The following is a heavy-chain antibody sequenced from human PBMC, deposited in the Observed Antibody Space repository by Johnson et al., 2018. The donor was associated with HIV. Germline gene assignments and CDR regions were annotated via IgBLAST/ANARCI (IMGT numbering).Heavy chain of an antibody. D-gene: IGHD2-2*01. V-gene: IGHV3-7*01. CDR1: GFTFSSYA. CDR2: IKQDGSEK. J-gene: IGHJ3*02. CDR3: ARGRSSTRPSDLGSGAFDI. Sequence: VQLVESGGGVVQPGRSLRLSCAASGFTFSSYAMHWVRQAPGKGLEWVANIKQDGSEKYYVDYVTGRFTISRDNAKNSLYLQMNSLRAEDTAVYYCARGRSSTRPSDLGSGAFDIWGQGTMVTVSS.